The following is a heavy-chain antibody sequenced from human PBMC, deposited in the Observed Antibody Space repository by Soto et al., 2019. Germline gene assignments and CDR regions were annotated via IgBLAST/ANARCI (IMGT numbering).Heavy chain of an antibody. Sequence: GGSLRLSCAASGFTFSSYAMSWVRQAPGKGLEWVSAISGSGGSTYYADSVKGRFTISRDNSKNTLYLQMNSLRAEDTAVYYCAKHSMVRGVIMQLFDYWGQGTLVTVSS. V-gene: IGHV3-23*01. J-gene: IGHJ4*02. CDR2: ISGSGGST. D-gene: IGHD3-10*01. CDR3: AKHSMVRGVIMQLFDY. CDR1: GFTFSSYA.